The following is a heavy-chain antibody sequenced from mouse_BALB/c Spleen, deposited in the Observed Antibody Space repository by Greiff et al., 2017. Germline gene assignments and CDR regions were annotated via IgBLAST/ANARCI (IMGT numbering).Heavy chain of an antibody. Sequence: EVKLVESGGGLVKPGGSLKLSCAASGFAFSSYDMSWVRQTPEKRLEWVAYISSGGGSTYYPDTVKGRFTISRDNAKNTLYLQMSSLKSEDTAMYYCARHSYDGYPDYWGQGTTLTVSS. CDR1: GFAFSSYD. J-gene: IGHJ2*01. V-gene: IGHV5-12-1*01. D-gene: IGHD2-3*01. CDR2: ISSGGGST. CDR3: ARHSYDGYPDY.